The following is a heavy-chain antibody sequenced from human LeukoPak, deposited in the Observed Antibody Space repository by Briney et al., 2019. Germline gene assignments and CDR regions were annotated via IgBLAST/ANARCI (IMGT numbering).Heavy chain of an antibody. V-gene: IGHV3-7*01. J-gene: IGHJ5*01. CDR2: IKPDGSEK. CDR3: VRGGIYWTVS. CDR1: GFVFSASY. Sequence: GESLRLSCAASGFVFSASYMSWVRKAPGKGLEWVATIKPDGSEKYHVDSVSGRFTISRDNTNDSLFLQMNSLRVDDTAVYYCVRGGIYWTVSWGQGTLVNVS.